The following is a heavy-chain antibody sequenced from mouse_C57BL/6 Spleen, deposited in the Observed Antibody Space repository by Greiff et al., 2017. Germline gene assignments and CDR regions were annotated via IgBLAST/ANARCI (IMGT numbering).Heavy chain of an antibody. CDR3: ARWADGYYLDY. CDR1: GYSFTGYF. Sequence: EVKLMESGPELVKPGDSVKISCKASGYSFTGYFMNWVMQSHGKSLEWIGRINPYNGDTFYNQKFKGKATLTVDKSSSTAHMELRSLTSEDSAVYYCARWADGYYLDYWGQGTTLTVSS. D-gene: IGHD2-3*01. J-gene: IGHJ2*01. V-gene: IGHV1-20*01. CDR2: INPYNGDT.